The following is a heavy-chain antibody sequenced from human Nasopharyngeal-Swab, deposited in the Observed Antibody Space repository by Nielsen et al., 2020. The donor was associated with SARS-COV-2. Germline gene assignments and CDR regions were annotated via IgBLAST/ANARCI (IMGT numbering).Heavy chain of an antibody. V-gene: IGHV4-59*01. CDR1: GGSITGYY. J-gene: IGHJ6*02. CDR3: ARDRPNYGMDV. Sequence: ESLKISCPVSGGSITGYYWSWIRQPPGKGLEWIGNIYYTGSTKYNPPLKSRVTISMDTSKYQFSLKLSSVTAADTAVYYCARDRPNYGMDVCGRGTTVTVS. CDR2: IYYTGST.